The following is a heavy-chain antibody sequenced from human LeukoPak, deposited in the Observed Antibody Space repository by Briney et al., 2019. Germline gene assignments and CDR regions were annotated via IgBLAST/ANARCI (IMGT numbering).Heavy chain of an antibody. J-gene: IGHJ3*02. D-gene: IGHD5-18*01. CDR3: AKAARSGDPRVPGAFDI. V-gene: IGHV3-23*01. CDR2: ISGSGGST. Sequence: GGSLRLSCAASGFTFSSYAMSWVRQAPGKGLECVSAISGSGGSTYYADSVKGRFTISRDNSKNTLYLQMNSLRAEDTAVYYCAKAARSGDPRVPGAFDIWGQGTMVTVSS. CDR1: GFTFSSYA.